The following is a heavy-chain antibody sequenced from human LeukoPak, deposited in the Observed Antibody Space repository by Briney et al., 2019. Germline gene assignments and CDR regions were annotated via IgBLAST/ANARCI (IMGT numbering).Heavy chain of an antibody. CDR3: ARDYYGDYFSDY. J-gene: IGHJ4*02. D-gene: IGHD4-17*01. CDR2: ISWNSGSI. CDR1: GFTFDDYA. V-gene: IGHV3-9*01. Sequence: GGSLRLSCAASGFTFDDYAMHWVRQAPGKGLEWVSGISWNSGSIGYADPVKGRFTISRDNAKNSLYLQMNSLRAEDTAVYYCARDYYGDYFSDYWGQGTLVTVSS.